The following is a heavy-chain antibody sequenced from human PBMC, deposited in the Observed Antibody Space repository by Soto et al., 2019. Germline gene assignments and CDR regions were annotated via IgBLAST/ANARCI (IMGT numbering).Heavy chain of an antibody. D-gene: IGHD3-3*01. V-gene: IGHV4-31*03. CDR2: IYYSGST. J-gene: IGHJ4*02. CDR1: GGSISSGGYY. Sequence: PSETLSLTCTVSGGSISSGGYYWSWIRQHPRKSQEWIGYIYYSGSTYYNPSLKSRVTISVDTSKNQFSLKLSSVTAADTAVYYCARGITIFGVVTSYYFDYWGQGTLVTVSS. CDR3: ARGITIFGVVTSYYFDY.